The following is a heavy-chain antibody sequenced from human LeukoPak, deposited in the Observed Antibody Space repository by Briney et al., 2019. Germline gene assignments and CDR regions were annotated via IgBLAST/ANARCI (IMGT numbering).Heavy chain of an antibody. J-gene: IGHJ6*04. Sequence: GGSLRLSCAASGFTFSDYAMHWVRQAPGKGLEWVALISYDGGNKYYADSVKGRFTISRDNSKNTLYLQMNSLKAEDTAVYYCAKDRVLRYFDWLPDYYYYGMDVWGKGTTVTVSS. CDR2: ISYDGGNK. D-gene: IGHD3-9*01. CDR3: AKDRVLRYFDWLPDYYYYGMDV. V-gene: IGHV3-30*04. CDR1: GFTFSDYA.